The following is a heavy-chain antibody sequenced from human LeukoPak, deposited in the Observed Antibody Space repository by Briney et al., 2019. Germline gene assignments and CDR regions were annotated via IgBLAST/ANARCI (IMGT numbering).Heavy chain of an antibody. CDR2: ISWNSGSI. CDR3: AKDIRGSGWIY. Sequence: QPGRSLRLSCAASGFTFDDYAMHWVRQAPGKGLEWVSGISWNSGSIGYADSVKGRFTISRDNAKNSLYLQMNSLRAEDTALYYCAKDIRGSGWIYWGQGTLVTVSS. CDR1: GFTFDDYA. V-gene: IGHV3-9*01. J-gene: IGHJ4*02. D-gene: IGHD6-19*01.